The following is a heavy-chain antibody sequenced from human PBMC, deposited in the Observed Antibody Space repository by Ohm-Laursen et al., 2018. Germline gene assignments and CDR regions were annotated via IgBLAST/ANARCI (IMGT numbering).Heavy chain of an antibody. V-gene: IGHV3-48*03. CDR2: ISSGGSTI. CDR3: AKDRGIAVAGTDY. CDR1: GFTFSTYE. J-gene: IGHJ4*01. Sequence: SLRLSCAASGFTFSTYEMNWVRQAPGKGLEWASYISSGGSTIYYADSVKGRFTTSRDNSKNTVYLQMNSLRAEDTAVYYCAKDRGIAVAGTDYWGQGTLVTVSS. D-gene: IGHD6-19*01.